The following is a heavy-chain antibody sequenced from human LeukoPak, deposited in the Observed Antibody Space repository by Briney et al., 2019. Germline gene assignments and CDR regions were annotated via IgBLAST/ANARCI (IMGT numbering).Heavy chain of an antibody. CDR3: ARGSGSPRPYYYYGMDV. CDR1: GFNFSSYW. Sequence: GGPLRLSCAASGFNFSSYWMIWVRQAPGKGLERVANIKQDGSEKSYVDSVKGRIAISRDNAKSSLYLQMQSLSAEDTAVYYCARGSGSPRPYYYYGMDVWGQGTTVTVSS. J-gene: IGHJ6*02. V-gene: IGHV3-7*01. D-gene: IGHD1-26*01. CDR2: IKQDGSEK.